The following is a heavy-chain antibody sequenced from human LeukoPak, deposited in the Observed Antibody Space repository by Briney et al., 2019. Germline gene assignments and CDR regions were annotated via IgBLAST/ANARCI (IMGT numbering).Heavy chain of an antibody. D-gene: IGHD3-10*01. J-gene: IGHJ6*03. CDR2: MNPNSGNT. CDR3: ARSPSYYYGSGSYSYYYYYMDV. Sequence: GASVKVSCKASGYTFTSYDINWVRQATGQGLEWMGWMNPNSGNTGYAQKFQGRVTMTRNTSISTAYMELSSLRSEDTAVYYCARSPSYYYGSGSYSYYYYYMDVWGKGTTVTVSS. V-gene: IGHV1-8*01. CDR1: GYTFTSYD.